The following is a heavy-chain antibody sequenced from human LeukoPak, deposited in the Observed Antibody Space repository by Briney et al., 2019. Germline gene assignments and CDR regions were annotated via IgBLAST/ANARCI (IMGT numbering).Heavy chain of an antibody. Sequence: SETLSLTCTVSGGSISSYYWSWTRQPPGKGLEWIGYIYYSGSTNYNPSLKSRVTISVDTSKNQFSLKLSSVTAADTAVYYCARAPVPPYYYGSGLNWFDPWGQGTLVTVSS. V-gene: IGHV4-59*01. CDR1: GGSISSYY. J-gene: IGHJ5*02. CDR3: ARAPVPPYYYGSGLNWFDP. CDR2: IYYSGST. D-gene: IGHD3-10*01.